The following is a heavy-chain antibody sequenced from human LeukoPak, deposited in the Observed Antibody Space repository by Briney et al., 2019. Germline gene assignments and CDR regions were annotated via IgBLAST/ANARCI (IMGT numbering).Heavy chain of an antibody. V-gene: IGHV1-2*02. CDR2: INPKNGVT. D-gene: IGHD3-22*01. Sequence: GASVKVSCKASGYTFTDHYMHWVRQAPGQGREWMGWINPKNGVTNYAQKFQGRVTVTTDTSITTVYMDLTRLTSDDTAFYYCARGGGSSGYPDYWGQGTLVTVSS. J-gene: IGHJ4*02. CDR1: GYTFTDHY. CDR3: ARGGGSSGYPDY.